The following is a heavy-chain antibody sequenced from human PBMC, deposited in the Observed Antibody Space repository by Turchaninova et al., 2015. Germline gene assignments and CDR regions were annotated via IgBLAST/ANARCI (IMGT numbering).Heavy chain of an antibody. Sequence: QLQLQESGPGLVKPSETLSLTCPVPGGSIPSGDYSWARSRQPPGKGLEWIGSLYYTGSAYYNPSLKSRVTISVDRSKTQLSLLVTSVTAADTAVYYCARHYSAVTTSWYVGVWGRGTLVTVSS. J-gene: IGHJ2*01. D-gene: IGHD4-17*01. V-gene: IGHV4-39*01. CDR3: ARHYSAVTTSWYVGV. CDR1: GGSIPSGDYS. CDR2: LYYTGSA.